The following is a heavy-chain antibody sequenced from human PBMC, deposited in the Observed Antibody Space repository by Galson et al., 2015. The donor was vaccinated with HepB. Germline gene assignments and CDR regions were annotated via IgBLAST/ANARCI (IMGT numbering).Heavy chain of an antibody. V-gene: IGHV3-7*03. CDR1: GFTFSSYW. CDR2: IKQDGSEK. J-gene: IGHJ6*02. D-gene: IGHD6-13*01. Sequence: SLRLSCAASGFTFSSYWMSWVRQAPGKGLEWVANIKQDGSEKYYVDSVKGRFTISRDNAKNSLYLQMNSLRAEDTAVYYCASTSSSWYSDYYYGMDVWGQGTTVTVSS. CDR3: ASTSSSWYSDYYYGMDV.